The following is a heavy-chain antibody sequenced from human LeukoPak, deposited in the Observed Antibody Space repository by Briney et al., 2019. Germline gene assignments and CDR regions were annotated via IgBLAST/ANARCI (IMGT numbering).Heavy chain of an antibody. CDR2: IFYSGGT. J-gene: IGHJ6*02. Sequence: SETLSLTYTVSGGSISHYWSWIRQPPGKGLEWIGYIFYSGGTNYNPSLKSRVTISADTSKNQFSLNLRSVTAADTAVYYCARDQTRNYYYGMDVWGQGTPVSFSS. D-gene: IGHD1-14*01. CDR1: GGSISHY. V-gene: IGHV4-59*11. CDR3: ARDQTRNYYYGMDV.